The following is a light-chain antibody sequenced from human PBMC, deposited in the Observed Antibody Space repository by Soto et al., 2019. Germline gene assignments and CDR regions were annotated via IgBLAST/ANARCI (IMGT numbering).Light chain of an antibody. CDR1: QSVSSSY. CDR2: GAS. J-gene: IGKJ3*01. Sequence: EIVLTQSPGTLSLSPGERATLSCRASQSVSSSYLAWYQQKPGQAPRLLIYGASSRATGIPDRFSGSGSGTEFTLTISRLEPEDFAMYYCQQYGSSRRAFGPGTKVHI. V-gene: IGKV3-20*01. CDR3: QQYGSSRRA.